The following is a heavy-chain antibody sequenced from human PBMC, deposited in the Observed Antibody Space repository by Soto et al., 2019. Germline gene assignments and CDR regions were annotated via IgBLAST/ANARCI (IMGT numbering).Heavy chain of an antibody. CDR1: GFTFSSYA. CDR2: ISGSGGST. J-gene: IGHJ4*02. V-gene: IGHV3-23*01. D-gene: IGHD4-4*01. Sequence: GGSLRLSCAASGFTFSSYAMSWVRQAPGKGLEWVSAISGSGGSTYYADSVKGRFTISRDNSKNTLYLQMNSLRAEDTAVYYCARGRYDYTNYYSDYCGQGTLVTVSS. CDR3: ARGRYDYTNYYSDY.